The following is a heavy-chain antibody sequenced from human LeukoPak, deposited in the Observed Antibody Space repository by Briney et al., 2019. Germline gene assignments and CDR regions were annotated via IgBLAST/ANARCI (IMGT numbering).Heavy chain of an antibody. CDR1: GGSFSGYY. V-gene: IGHV4-34*01. CDR2: INHSGST. Sequence: PSETLSLTCAVYGGSFSGYYWSWIRQPPGKGLEWIGEINHSGSTNYNPSLKSRVTISVDTSKNQSSLKLSSVTAADTAVYYCARGRVFWGQGTLVTVSS. J-gene: IGHJ4*02. CDR3: ARGRVF.